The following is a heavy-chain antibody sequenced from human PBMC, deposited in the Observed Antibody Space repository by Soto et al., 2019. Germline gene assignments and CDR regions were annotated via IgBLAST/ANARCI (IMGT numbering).Heavy chain of an antibody. CDR1: GFTFSSYS. CDR2: ISSSSSYI. D-gene: IGHD2-15*01. CDR3: ARVGMPSGYCSGGSCYPFRARFYYYYMDV. J-gene: IGHJ6*03. V-gene: IGHV3-21*01. Sequence: KPGGSLKLSCAASGFTFSSYSMNWVRQAPGKGLEWVSSISSSSSYIYYADSMKGRFTISRDNAKNSLYLQMNSLRAEDTAVYYCARVGMPSGYCSGGSCYPFRARFYYYYMDVWGKGTTVTVSS.